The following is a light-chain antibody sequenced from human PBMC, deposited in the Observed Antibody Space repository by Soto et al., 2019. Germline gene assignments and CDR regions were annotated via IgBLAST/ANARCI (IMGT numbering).Light chain of an antibody. V-gene: IGKV1-33*01. Sequence: DIQMTQSPSSLSASVGDRVTITFQASQNINNYLNWYQQKPGRAPKLLIYDASNLEAGVPSRFRGSGSGTDFTFIISRLQPEDIATYYCQRYENLPTFGQGTRLEIK. CDR1: QNINNY. CDR3: QRYENLPT. J-gene: IGKJ5*01. CDR2: DAS.